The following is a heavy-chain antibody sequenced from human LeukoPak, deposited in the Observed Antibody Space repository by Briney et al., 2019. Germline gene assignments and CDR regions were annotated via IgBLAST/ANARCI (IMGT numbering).Heavy chain of an antibody. J-gene: IGHJ4*02. Sequence: GGSLRLSCAASGFTFDDYAMHWVRQAPGKGLEWVSGISWNSGSIGYADSVKGRFTISRDYAKNSLYLQMNSLRAEDTAVYYCARDWGNWDFDYWGQGTLVIVSS. V-gene: IGHV3-9*01. CDR3: ARDWGNWDFDY. D-gene: IGHD1-1*01. CDR1: GFTFDDYA. CDR2: ISWNSGSI.